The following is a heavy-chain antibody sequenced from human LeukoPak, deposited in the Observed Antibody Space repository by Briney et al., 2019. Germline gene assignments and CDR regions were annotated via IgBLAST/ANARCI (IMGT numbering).Heavy chain of an antibody. CDR1: GFIVSSNY. Sequence: PGGSLRLSCAASGFIVSSNYMSWVRQAPGKGLEWVSVIYSGGSTYYADSVRGRFTISRDNSKNTLYLQMNSLRAEDTAMYYCAKDKGRISIAAPKDAFDIWGHGTMVIVSS. V-gene: IGHV3-53*01. D-gene: IGHD6-6*01. CDR3: AKDKGRISIAAPKDAFDI. CDR2: IYSGGST. J-gene: IGHJ3*02.